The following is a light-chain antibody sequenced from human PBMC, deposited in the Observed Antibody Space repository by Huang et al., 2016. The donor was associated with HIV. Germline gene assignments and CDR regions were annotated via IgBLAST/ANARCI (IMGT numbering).Light chain of an antibody. CDR2: GAS. J-gene: IGKJ1*01. V-gene: IGKV3-15*01. CDR3: QQYNNWPPWT. CDR1: QSVSSN. Sequence: EIVMKQSPATLSVSPGERATLSCRASQSVSSNLAWYQQKPGQSPRLIIYGASTRATGIPARFSGSGSGTEFTLTISSLQSEDFAVYYCQQYNNWPPWTFGQGTKVEIK.